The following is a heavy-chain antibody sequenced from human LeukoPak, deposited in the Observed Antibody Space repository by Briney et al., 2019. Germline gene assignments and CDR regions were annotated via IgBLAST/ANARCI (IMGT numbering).Heavy chain of an antibody. Sequence: PGGSLRLSCAASGFTFSNYAMNWVRQAPGEGLEWVSAISGSGRSTYYADSVKGRFTISRDNSKNTLYLQMNSLRAEDTAVYYCARGYSRAAFDIWGQGTMVTVSS. D-gene: IGHD2-15*01. V-gene: IGHV3-23*01. CDR2: ISGSGRST. CDR3: ARGYSRAAFDI. CDR1: GFTFSNYA. J-gene: IGHJ3*02.